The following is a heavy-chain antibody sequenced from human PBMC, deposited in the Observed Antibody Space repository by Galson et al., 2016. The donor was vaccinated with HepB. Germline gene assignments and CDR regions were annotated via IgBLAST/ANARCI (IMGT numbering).Heavy chain of an antibody. J-gene: IGHJ4*02. CDR2: ITYDASGT. D-gene: IGHD2-15*01. CDR1: GFTFSSNW. V-gene: IGHV3-74*01. CDR3: TRGLGYCSGGSCHSLDY. Sequence: LRLSCAASGFTFSSNWRHWLRQAPGKGLQWVSRITYDASGTSYADSVKGRFTISRDNAKNALYLQMNSLRAEDTAVYYCTRGLGYCSGGSCHSLDYWGQGVLVTVSS.